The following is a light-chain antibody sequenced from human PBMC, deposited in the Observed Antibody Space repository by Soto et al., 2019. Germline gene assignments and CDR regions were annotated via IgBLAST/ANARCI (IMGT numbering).Light chain of an antibody. CDR1: QGISSY. J-gene: IGKJ1*01. CDR3: QQSYSNPTWT. Sequence: AIRMTQSPSSLSASTGARVPITCRASQGISSYLAWYQQKPGKAPKLLIYAASTLQSGVPSRFSGSGSGTDFTLTISCLQSEDFATYYCQQSYSNPTWTFGQGTKVDIK. V-gene: IGKV1-8*01. CDR2: AAS.